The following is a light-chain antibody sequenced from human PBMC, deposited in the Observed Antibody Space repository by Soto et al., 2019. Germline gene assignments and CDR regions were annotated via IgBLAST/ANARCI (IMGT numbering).Light chain of an antibody. J-gene: IGKJ4*01. CDR2: DAS. CDR1: QSVDIY. Sequence: EVVVTQSPVTLALSPGERATLSCRTSQSVDIYVAWYQQKPGQAPRLLIYDASNRAPGIPARFSGSGSGTDFTLNISSREPEDFAVYYCQQRKYWPPLTFGGGTKVEIK. CDR3: QQRKYWPPLT. V-gene: IGKV3-11*01.